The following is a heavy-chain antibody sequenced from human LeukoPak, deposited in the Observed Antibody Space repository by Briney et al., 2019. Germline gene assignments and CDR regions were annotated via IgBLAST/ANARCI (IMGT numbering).Heavy chain of an antibody. CDR3: AREETMIDY. CDR1: GFSISSYY. D-gene: IGHD3-22*01. CDR2: IYYSGST. Sequence: WGTLSLTCTVSGFSISSYYWSWIRQPPGKGLEWIGDIYYSGSTYYIHSLKSRVTISVDTSKNQFSLKLSSVTAADTAVYYCAREETMIDYWGQGTLVTVSS. J-gene: IGHJ4*02. V-gene: IGHV4-59*01.